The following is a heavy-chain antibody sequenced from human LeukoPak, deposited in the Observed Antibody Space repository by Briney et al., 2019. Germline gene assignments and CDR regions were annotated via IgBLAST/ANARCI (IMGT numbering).Heavy chain of an antibody. J-gene: IGHJ4*02. Sequence: ASVTVSCKASGYTFTNYGISWVRQAPGQGLEWMGWISAYNGNTNYAQKLQGRVTMTTDTSTSTAYMELRSLRSDDTAVYYCARDRGRWSSSQSVSDYWGQGTLVTVSS. CDR1: GYTFTNYG. V-gene: IGHV1-18*01. CDR3: ARDRGRWSSSQSVSDY. CDR2: ISAYNGNT. D-gene: IGHD6-13*01.